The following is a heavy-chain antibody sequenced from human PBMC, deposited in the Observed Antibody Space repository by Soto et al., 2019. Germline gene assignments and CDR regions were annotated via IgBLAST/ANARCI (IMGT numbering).Heavy chain of an antibody. Sequence: PGGSLRLSCAASGFIFSDHYMDWVRQAPGKGLEWVGRTRNKANSHTTEYAASVKGRLTISRDDSKNSLYLQMNSLKIEDTAVYYCARATTVTDYWGQGTLVTVSS. V-gene: IGHV3-72*01. J-gene: IGHJ4*02. CDR1: GFIFSDHY. CDR2: TRNKANSHTT. D-gene: IGHD4-17*01. CDR3: ARATTVTDY.